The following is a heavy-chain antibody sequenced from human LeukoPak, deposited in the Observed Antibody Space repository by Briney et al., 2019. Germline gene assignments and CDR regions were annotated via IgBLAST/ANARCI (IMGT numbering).Heavy chain of an antibody. CDR1: GFPFSSYW. J-gene: IGHJ4*02. Sequence: GGSLRLSCVASGFPFSSYWMTWVRQAPDKGLEWVAVISHDGGNKYYADSVKGRFTISGDNSKNTLYLQMNGLRAEETAMYYCATPYTSGWSLYFDNWGQGTLVTVSS. V-gene: IGHV3-30-3*01. CDR3: ATPYTSGWSLYFDN. CDR2: ISHDGGNK. D-gene: IGHD6-19*01.